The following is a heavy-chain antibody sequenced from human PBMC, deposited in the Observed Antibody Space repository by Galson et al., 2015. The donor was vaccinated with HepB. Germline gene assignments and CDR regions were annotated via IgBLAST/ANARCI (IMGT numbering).Heavy chain of an antibody. V-gene: IGHV3-30*02. CDR2: IRFSKNIK. Sequence: SLRLSCAASGFTFSGYGMHWVRQAPGKGLEWVAFIRFSKNIKYYGDSVKGRFTISRDNSKNMLYLQMNSLRAEDTAVYSCARDRGGYSSGSYSLDYWGQGILVTVSS. J-gene: IGHJ4*02. CDR1: GFTFSGYG. CDR3: ARDRGGYSSGSYSLDY. D-gene: IGHD6-19*01.